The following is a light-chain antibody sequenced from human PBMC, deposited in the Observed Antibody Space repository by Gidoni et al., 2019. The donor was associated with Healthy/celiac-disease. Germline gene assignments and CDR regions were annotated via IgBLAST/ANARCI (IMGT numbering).Light chain of an antibody. CDR3: QQSYSTSRGFT. Sequence: DIQMTQSPSSLSASVGDRVTITCRASQSISSYLNWYQQKPGKAPKLLIYAASSLQSGVPSRFSGSGSGTDFTLTISSLQPEDFATYYCQQSYSTSRGFTFXGXTKVXIK. V-gene: IGKV1-39*01. CDR2: AAS. CDR1: QSISSY. J-gene: IGKJ4*01.